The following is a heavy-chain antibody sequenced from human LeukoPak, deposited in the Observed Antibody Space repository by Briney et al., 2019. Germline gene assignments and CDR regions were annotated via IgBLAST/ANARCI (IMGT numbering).Heavy chain of an antibody. CDR2: INHSGST. J-gene: IGHJ5*02. CDR3: ARAALRYFRPGNPGSNWFDP. D-gene: IGHD3-9*01. V-gene: IGHV4-34*01. CDR1: GGSFSGYY. Sequence: SETLSLTCAVYGGSFSGYYWSWLRQPPGKGLEWIAEINHSGSTNYNPSLKSRVTISVDTSKNQFSLKLSSVTAADTAVYYCARAALRYFRPGNPGSNWFDPWGQGTLVTVSS.